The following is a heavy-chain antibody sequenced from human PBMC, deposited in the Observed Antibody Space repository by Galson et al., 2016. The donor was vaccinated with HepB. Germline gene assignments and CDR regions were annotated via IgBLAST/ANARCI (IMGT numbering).Heavy chain of an antibody. V-gene: IGHV3-23*01. CDR2: INNNDDST. CDR1: GFTFSNYA. J-gene: IGHJ6*02. Sequence: SLRLSCAASGFTFSNYAMTWVCQAPGKGLEWISTINNNDDSTYYADSVQGRFTISRDKSKNTLFLQMNSLRAEDTAVYYCAKDWPTTTCVQGCLDVWGQGTTVTVSS. D-gene: IGHD3-10*02. CDR3: AKDWPTTTCVQGCLDV.